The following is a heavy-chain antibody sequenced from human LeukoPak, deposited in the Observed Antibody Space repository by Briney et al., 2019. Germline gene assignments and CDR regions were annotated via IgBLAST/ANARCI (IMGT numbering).Heavy chain of an antibody. CDR1: GFTLSNYS. Sequence: PGGSLRLSCAASGFTLSNYSMNWVRQAPGKGLEWVSFISSSSGTIYYADSVKGRFTISRDNAKNSLYLQMNSLRAEDMAVYYCARDPYGSGSYYYDYWGQGTLVTVSS. J-gene: IGHJ4*02. V-gene: IGHV3-48*01. CDR3: ARDPYGSGSYYYDY. CDR2: ISSSSGTI. D-gene: IGHD3-10*01.